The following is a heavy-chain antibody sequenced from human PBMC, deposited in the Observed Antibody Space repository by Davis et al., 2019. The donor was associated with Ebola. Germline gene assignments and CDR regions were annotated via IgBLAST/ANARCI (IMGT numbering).Heavy chain of an antibody. V-gene: IGHV4-34*01. D-gene: IGHD6-13*01. CDR1: GGSFSGYY. J-gene: IGHJ6*02. CDR3: ARGRPRYSSSWSETGYYYGMDV. CDR2: INHSGST. Sequence: MPSETLSLTCAVYGGSFSGYYWSWIRQPPGKGLEWIGEINHSGSTNYNPSLKSRVTISVDTSKNQFSLKLSSVTAADTAVYYCARGRPRYSSSWSETGYYYGMDVWGQGTMVTVSS.